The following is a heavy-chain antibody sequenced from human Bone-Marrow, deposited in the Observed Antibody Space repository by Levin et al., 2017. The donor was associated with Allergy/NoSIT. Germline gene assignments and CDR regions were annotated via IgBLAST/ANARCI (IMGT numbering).Heavy chain of an antibody. CDR1: GFTFSNYR. CDR3: AKLLPWLVLTAPFDY. J-gene: IGHJ4*02. Sequence: PGGSLRLSCAVSGFTFSNYRMHWVRQAPGKGLEWVALISYDGSDKDYADSVKGRFTISRDSSKNTLYLQMNSLRAEDTAVYYCAKLLPWLVLTAPFDYWGQGTLVTVSS. CDR2: ISYDGSDK. D-gene: IGHD6-19*01. V-gene: IGHV3-30*18.